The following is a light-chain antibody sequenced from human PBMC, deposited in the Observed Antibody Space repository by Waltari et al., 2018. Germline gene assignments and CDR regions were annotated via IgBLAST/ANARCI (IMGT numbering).Light chain of an antibody. CDR2: WTS. J-gene: IGKJ4*01. Sequence: DIVMTQSPDSLTVSLGERATINCKSSQRVWSNSNNKNYLNWYQQKPGQPPKLLIYWTSTQESGVPDRLSGCRSGTYFTLTVSSLQAEDVAVYYCQQYFDSHAVAFGGGTKVEIK. CDR1: QRVWSNSNNKNY. V-gene: IGKV4-1*01. CDR3: QQYFDSHAVA.